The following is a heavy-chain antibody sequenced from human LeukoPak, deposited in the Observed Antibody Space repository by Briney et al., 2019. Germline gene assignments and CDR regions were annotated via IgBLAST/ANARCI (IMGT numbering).Heavy chain of an antibody. D-gene: IGHD2-15*01. CDR2: ISGSGGST. CDR1: GFTFSSYA. V-gene: IGHV3-23*01. Sequence: GSLRLSCAASGFTFSSYAMSWVRQAPGKGLEWVSAISGSGGSTYYADSVKGRLTISRDNSKNTLYLQMNSLRAEDTAVYYCAKDAGGSGYVDYWGQGTLVTVSS. CDR3: AKDAGGSGYVDY. J-gene: IGHJ4*02.